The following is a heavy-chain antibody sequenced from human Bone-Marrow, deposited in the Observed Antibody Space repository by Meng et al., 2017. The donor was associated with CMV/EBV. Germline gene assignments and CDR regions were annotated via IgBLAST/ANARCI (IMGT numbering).Heavy chain of an antibody. CDR1: RFTFSNYA. CDR2: ISYDGSNK. CDR3: ARVVVPAAMGYFYYGMDV. J-gene: IGHJ6*02. D-gene: IGHD2-2*01. V-gene: IGHV3-30-3*01. Sequence: GESLKISCAASRFTFSNYAMHWVRQAPGKGLEWVAIISYDGSNKYYADSVKGRFTISRDNFKNTLYLQMNSLRAEDTAIYYCARVVVPAAMGYFYYGMDVWGQGPTDPVSS.